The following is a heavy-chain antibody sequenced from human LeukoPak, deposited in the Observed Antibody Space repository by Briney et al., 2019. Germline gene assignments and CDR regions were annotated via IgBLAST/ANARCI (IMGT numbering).Heavy chain of an antibody. CDR2: IIPILGIA. Sequence: ASVKVSCKASGGTFSSYAISWVRQAPGQGLEWMGRIIPILGIANYAQKFQGRVTITADKSTSTAYMELSSLRSEDTAVYYCASGTGNWNYGGSNWFDPWGQGTLVTVSS. V-gene: IGHV1-69*04. CDR3: ASGTGNWNYGGSNWFDP. D-gene: IGHD1-7*01. CDR1: GGTFSSYA. J-gene: IGHJ5*02.